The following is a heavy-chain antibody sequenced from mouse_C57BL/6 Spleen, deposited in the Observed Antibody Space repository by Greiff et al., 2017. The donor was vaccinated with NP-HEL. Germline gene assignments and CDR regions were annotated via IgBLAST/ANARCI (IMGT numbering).Heavy chain of an antibody. CDR3: ARPGVVALYWYFDV. CDR1: GFTFSDYG. V-gene: IGHV5-17*01. J-gene: IGHJ1*03. CDR2: ISSGSSTI. Sequence: DVKLQESGGGLVKPGGSLKLSCAASGFTFSDYGMHWVRQAPEKGLEWVAYISSGSSTIYYADTVKGRFTISRDNAKNTLFLHMTSLRSEDTAMYYCARPGVVALYWYFDVWGTGTTVTVSS. D-gene: IGHD1-1*01.